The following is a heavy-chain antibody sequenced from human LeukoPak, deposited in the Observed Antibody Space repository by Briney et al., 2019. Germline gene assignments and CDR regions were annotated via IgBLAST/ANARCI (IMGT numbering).Heavy chain of an antibody. Sequence: GESLKISCKGSGYSFTSYWIGWVRQMPGKGLEWMGIIYPGDSDTRYSPSFQGQVTISADKSISTAYLQWSSLKASGTAMYYCARLGDYDILTGYYTGFDYWGQGTLVTVSS. V-gene: IGHV5-51*01. CDR1: GYSFTSYW. CDR2: IYPGDSDT. CDR3: ARLGDYDILTGYYTGFDY. J-gene: IGHJ4*02. D-gene: IGHD3-9*01.